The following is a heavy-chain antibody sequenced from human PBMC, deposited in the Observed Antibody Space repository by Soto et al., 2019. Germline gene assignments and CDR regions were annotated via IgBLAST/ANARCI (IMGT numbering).Heavy chain of an antibody. D-gene: IGHD6-13*01. J-gene: IGHJ2*01. V-gene: IGHV1-69*01. Sequence: QVQLVQSGAEVKKPGSSVKVSCKASGGTFSSYAISWVRQAPGQGLEWMGGIIPIFGTANYAQKFQGRVTITADESTSTAYMELSSLRSEDTAVYYCARVVKAAAGSRHPYWYFDLWGRGTLVTVSS. CDR3: ARVVKAAAGSRHPYWYFDL. CDR2: IIPIFGTA. CDR1: GGTFSSYA.